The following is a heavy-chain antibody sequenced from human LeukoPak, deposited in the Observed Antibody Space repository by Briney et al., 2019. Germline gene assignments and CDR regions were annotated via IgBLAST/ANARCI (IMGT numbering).Heavy chain of an antibody. Sequence: ASVKASCKASGYTFTGYYMHWVRQAPGQGLEWMGWINPNSGGTDYAQKFQGRVTMTSDTSISTAYMELSRLRSDDTAVYYCARDRWGVEMVRGQPLRGWFDPWGQGTLVTVSS. D-gene: IGHD3-10*01. CDR1: GYTFTGYY. V-gene: IGHV1-2*02. CDR2: INPNSGGT. J-gene: IGHJ5*02. CDR3: ARDRWGVEMVRGQPLRGWFDP.